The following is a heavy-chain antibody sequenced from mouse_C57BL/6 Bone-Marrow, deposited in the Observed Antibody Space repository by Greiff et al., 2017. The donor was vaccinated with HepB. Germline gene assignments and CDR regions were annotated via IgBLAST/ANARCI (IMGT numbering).Heavy chain of an antibody. J-gene: IGHJ1*03. CDR1: GFTFSNYW. CDR3: TVYYYGSSYFDV. D-gene: IGHD1-1*01. CDR2: IRLKSDNYAT. V-gene: IGHV6-3*01. Sequence: EVQGVESGGGLVQPGGSMKLSCVASGFTFSNYWMNWVRQSPEKGLEWVAQIRLKSDNYATHYAESVKGRFTISRDDSKSSVYLQMNNLRAEDTGIYYCTVYYYGSSYFDVWGTGTTVTVSS.